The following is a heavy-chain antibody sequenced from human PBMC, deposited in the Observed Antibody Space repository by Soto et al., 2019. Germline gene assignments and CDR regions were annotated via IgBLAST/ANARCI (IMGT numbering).Heavy chain of an antibody. V-gene: IGHV4-59*01. J-gene: IGHJ3*02. Sequence: QVQLQESGPGLVKPSETLSLTCTVSGGSISSYYWSWIRQPPGKGLEWIGYIYYSGSTNYNPSLQSRVTISVDTSKNQFSLKLSSVTAADTAVYYCARVWGGAFDICGQGTMVTVSS. CDR1: GGSISSYY. CDR2: IYYSGST. D-gene: IGHD3-10*01. CDR3: ARVWGGAFDI.